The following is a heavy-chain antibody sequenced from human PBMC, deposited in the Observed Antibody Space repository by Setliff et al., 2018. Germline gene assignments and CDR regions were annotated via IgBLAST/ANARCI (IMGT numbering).Heavy chain of an antibody. CDR3: AREDYNYGSGSFDHDY. D-gene: IGHD5-18*01. J-gene: IGHJ4*02. CDR2: IIPIFGTS. Sequence: GASVKVSCKASGGTFSSYAISWVRQAPGQGLEWMGGIIPIFGTSNYAHKFQGGVTITTDESRSTAYMELSSLRSEDTAVYYCAREDYNYGSGSFDHDYWGQGTLVTVSS. CDR1: GGTFSSYA. V-gene: IGHV1-69*05.